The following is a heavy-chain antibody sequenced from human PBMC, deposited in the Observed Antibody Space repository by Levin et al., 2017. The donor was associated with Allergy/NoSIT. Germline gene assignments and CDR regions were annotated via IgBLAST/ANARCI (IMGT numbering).Heavy chain of an antibody. CDR1: GGSISSYY. D-gene: IGHD1-1*01. CDR3: ARSVAQLTVDI. J-gene: IGHJ3*02. Sequence: GSLRLSCAVSGGSISSYYWNWIRQPPGKGLEWIGYIYYSGSTYYNPSLKSRVTISVDTSKDQFSLNLTSVTAADTAVYYCARSVAQLTVDIWGQGTMVTVSS. V-gene: IGHV4-59*01. CDR2: IYYSGST.